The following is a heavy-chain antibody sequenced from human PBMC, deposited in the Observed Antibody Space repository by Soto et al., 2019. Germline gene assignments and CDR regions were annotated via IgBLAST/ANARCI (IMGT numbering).Heavy chain of an antibody. Sequence: QVQLVQSGAEVKKPGSSVKVSCKASGDTDTNYVISWVRQAPGQGLEWMGGIFPKFGTTYSAQKLQDRLTITADERTSTVSMQLSSLRLDDTAVYYCEAEMTFGKSSVVWGQGTTVTVSS. CDR3: EAEMTFGKSSVV. D-gene: IGHD3-16*01. CDR1: GDTDTNYV. J-gene: IGHJ6*02. CDR2: IFPKFGTT. V-gene: IGHV1-69*01.